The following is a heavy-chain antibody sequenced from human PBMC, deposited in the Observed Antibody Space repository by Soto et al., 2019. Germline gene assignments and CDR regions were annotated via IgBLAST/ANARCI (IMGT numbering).Heavy chain of an antibody. D-gene: IGHD2-15*01. CDR3: AKAKDIVVVVAAFDY. CDR2: ISWNSGSI. Sequence: GGSMRLSCAAPGFTFDDYAMHWVRQDPGKGLEWVSGISWNSGSIGYADSVKGRFTISRDNAKNSLYLQMNSLRAEDTALYYCAKAKDIVVVVAAFDYWGQGTLVTVSS. CDR1: GFTFDDYA. V-gene: IGHV3-9*01. J-gene: IGHJ4*02.